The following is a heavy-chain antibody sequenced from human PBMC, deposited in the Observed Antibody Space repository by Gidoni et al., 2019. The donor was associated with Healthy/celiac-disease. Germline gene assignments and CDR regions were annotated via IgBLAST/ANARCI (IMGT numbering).Heavy chain of an antibody. CDR3: ARGLALDSSGWYRGHNFVFDY. CDR1: GFTFSIYS. Sequence: EVQLVESGGGLVKPGGSLRLSCSASGFTFSIYSMHRVRQAPVKGLEWVSSISSSSSYIYYAYSVKGRFTISRDNAKNSLYLQMNSLRAEDTAVYYCARGLALDSSGWYRGHNFVFDYWGQGTLVTVSS. D-gene: IGHD6-19*01. V-gene: IGHV3-21*01. CDR2: ISSSSSYI. J-gene: IGHJ4*02.